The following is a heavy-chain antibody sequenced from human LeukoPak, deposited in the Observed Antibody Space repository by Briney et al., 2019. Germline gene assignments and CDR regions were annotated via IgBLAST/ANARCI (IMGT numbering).Heavy chain of an antibody. J-gene: IGHJ4*02. CDR3: ARGRFTYYYDSSGRPAFPDY. D-gene: IGHD3-22*01. CDR2: INHSGST. Sequence: SETLSLTCAVSGGSFSGYYWSWIRQPPGKGLEWIGEINHSGSTNYNPSLKSRVTISVDTSKNQFSLKLSSVTAADTAVYYCARGRFTYYYDSSGRPAFPDYWGQGTLVTVSS. CDR1: GGSFSGYY. V-gene: IGHV4-34*01.